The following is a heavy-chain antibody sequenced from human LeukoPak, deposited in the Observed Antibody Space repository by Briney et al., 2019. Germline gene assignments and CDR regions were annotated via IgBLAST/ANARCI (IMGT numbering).Heavy chain of an antibody. CDR3: ARSNNDGDYLGVGFDY. Sequence: GASVNVSCKASGYTFTNYTINWVRLAPGQGLEWMGWIDTNTGNPTYAQGFTGRFVFSLDTSVSTAYLRISSLQAEDTAVYYCARSNNDGDYLGVGFDYWGQGTLVTVSS. CDR1: GYTFTNYT. V-gene: IGHV7-4-1*02. CDR2: IDTNTGNP. D-gene: IGHD4-17*01. J-gene: IGHJ4*02.